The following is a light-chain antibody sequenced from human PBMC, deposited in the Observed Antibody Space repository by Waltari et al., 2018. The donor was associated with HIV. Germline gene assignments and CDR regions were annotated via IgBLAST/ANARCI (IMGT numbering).Light chain of an antibody. J-gene: IGKJ4*01. V-gene: IGKV3-20*01. CDR1: QSVSSDF. Sequence: EVVLTQSPGTLSLSPGERAKLSCRASQSVSSDFLAWYQQKPGQAPRLLIYGASSSATGIPDRFRGSGSGTDFTLTISRLEPEDFAVYYCQQYGSSPLSFGGGTEMEIK. CDR2: GAS. CDR3: QQYGSSPLS.